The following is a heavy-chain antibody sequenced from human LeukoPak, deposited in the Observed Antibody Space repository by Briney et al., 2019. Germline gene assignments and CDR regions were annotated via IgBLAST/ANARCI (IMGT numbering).Heavy chain of an antibody. D-gene: IGHD6-19*01. V-gene: IGHV3-30*18. Sequence: GGSLRLSCAASGFTFSSYGMHWVRQAPGKGLEWVAVISYDGSNKYYADSVKGRFTISRDNSKNMLYLQMNSLRAEDTAVYYCAKAGDSSGWLYNWFDPWGQGTLVTVSS. CDR2: ISYDGSNK. CDR3: AKAGDSSGWLYNWFDP. J-gene: IGHJ5*02. CDR1: GFTFSSYG.